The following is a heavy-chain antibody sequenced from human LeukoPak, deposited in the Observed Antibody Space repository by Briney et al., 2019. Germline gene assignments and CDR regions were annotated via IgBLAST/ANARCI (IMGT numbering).Heavy chain of an antibody. D-gene: IGHD2-2*01. CDR3: VRVYCSTTSCYGVDS. J-gene: IGHJ4*02. Sequence: GGSLRLSCAASGFTFSNYGMTWVRQAPGGGLEWVSSVSSSATTIYYTDSVKGRFTISRDNAKNSLFLQMNSLRVEDTAVYYCVRVYCSTTSCYGVDSWGQGTLVTVSS. V-gene: IGHV3-48*04. CDR1: GFTFSNYG. CDR2: VSSSATTI.